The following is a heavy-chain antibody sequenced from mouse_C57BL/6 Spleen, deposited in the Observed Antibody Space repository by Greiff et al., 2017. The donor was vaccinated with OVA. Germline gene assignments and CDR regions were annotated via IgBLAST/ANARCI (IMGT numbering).Heavy chain of an antibody. CDR3: ARSGIDYYGSSSYFDV. J-gene: IGHJ1*03. CDR2: IYPGSGNT. Sequence: QVQLQQSGAELVRPGASVKLSCKASGYTFTDYYINWVKQRPGQGLEWIARIYPGSGNTYYNEKFKGKATLTAEKSSSTAYMQLSSLTSEDSAVYFCARSGIDYYGSSSYFDVWGTGTTVTVSS. V-gene: IGHV1-76*01. D-gene: IGHD1-1*01. CDR1: GYTFTDYY.